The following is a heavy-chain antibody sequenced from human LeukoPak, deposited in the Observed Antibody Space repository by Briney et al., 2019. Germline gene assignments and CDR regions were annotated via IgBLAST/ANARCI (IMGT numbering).Heavy chain of an antibody. D-gene: IGHD1-26*01. CDR1: GGSISSYY. CDR2: IYYSGST. J-gene: IGHJ3*02. CDR3: ARHGNDAFDI. V-gene: IGHV4-59*08. Sequence: SETLSLTCTVSGGSISSYYWSWIRQPPGKGLEWIGYIYYSGSTNYNPSLKSRVTMSVDTSKNQFSLKLSSVTAADTAVYYRARHGNDAFDIWGQGTMVTVSS.